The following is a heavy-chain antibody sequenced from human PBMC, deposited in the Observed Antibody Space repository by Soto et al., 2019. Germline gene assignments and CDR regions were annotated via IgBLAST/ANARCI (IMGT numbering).Heavy chain of an antibody. D-gene: IGHD2-2*01. CDR1: GGSISSGGYY. CDR3: ARARRYCSSTSCYDFDY. CDR2: IYYSGST. J-gene: IGHJ4*02. Sequence: SETLSLTCTVSGGSISSGGYYWSWIRQHPGKGLEWIGYIYYSGSTYYNPSLKSRVTISVDTSKNQFSLKLSSVTAADTAVYYCARARRYCSSTSCYDFDYWGQGTLVTVSS. V-gene: IGHV4-31*03.